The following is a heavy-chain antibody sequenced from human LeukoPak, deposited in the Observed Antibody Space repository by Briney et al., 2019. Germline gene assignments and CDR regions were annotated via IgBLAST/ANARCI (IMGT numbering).Heavy chain of an antibody. V-gene: IGHV1-69*04. J-gene: IGHJ5*02. CDR3: ARDLLRGGNSRDNWFDP. CDR1: GGTFISYA. D-gene: IGHD4-23*01. Sequence: GASVKVSCKASGGTFISYAVSWVRKAPGQGLEWMGRIIPILGIANYAQKFQGRVTITADKSTSTAYMELSSLRSEDTAVYYCARDLLRGGNSRDNWFDPWGQGTLVTVSS. CDR2: IIPILGIA.